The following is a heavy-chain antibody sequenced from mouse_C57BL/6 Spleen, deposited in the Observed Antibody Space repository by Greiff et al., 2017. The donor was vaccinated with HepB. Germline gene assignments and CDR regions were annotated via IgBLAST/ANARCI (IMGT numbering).Heavy chain of an antibody. CDR3: ARGGGRDWYFDV. CDR2: ISYDGSN. CDR1: GYSITSGYY. D-gene: IGHD3-3*01. Sequence: EVHLVESGPGLVKPSQSLSLTCSVTGYSITSGYYWNWIRQFPGNKLEWMGYISYDGSNNYNPSLKNRISITRDTSKNQFFLKLNSVTTEDTATYYCARGGGRDWYFDVWGTGTTVTVSS. V-gene: IGHV3-6*01. J-gene: IGHJ1*03.